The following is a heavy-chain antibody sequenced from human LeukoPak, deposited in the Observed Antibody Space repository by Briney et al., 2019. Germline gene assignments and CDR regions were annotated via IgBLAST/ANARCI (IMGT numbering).Heavy chain of an antibody. V-gene: IGHV3-30*18. CDR2: ISYDGSNK. CDR1: GFTFSSYG. D-gene: IGHD3-10*01. J-gene: IGHJ4*02. CDR3: AKDLIWFGELLPGY. Sequence: PGGSLRLSCAASGFTFSSYGMHWVRQAPGKGLEWVAVISYDGSNKYYADSVKGRFTISRDNSKNTLYLQMNSLRAEDTAVYYCAKDLIWFGELLPGYWGQGTLVTVSS.